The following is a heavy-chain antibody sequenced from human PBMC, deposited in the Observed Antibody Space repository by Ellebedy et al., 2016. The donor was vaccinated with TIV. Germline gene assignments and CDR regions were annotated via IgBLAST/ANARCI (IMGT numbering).Heavy chain of an antibody. CDR1: GGTFSNYA. J-gene: IGHJ5*01. CDR2: IIPLLGIP. CDR3: ARALYGGNSGAPFDS. Sequence: AASVKVSCKASGGTFSNYAISWVRQAPGQGLEWMGVIIPLLGIPNYAQKFQGRVTITADKSTSTVYMELSSLRSEDTAVYYYARALYGGNSGAPFDSWGQGTLVTVSS. D-gene: IGHD4-23*01. V-gene: IGHV1-69*10.